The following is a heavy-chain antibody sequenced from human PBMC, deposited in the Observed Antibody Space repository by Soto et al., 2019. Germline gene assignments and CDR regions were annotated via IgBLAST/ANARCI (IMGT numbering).Heavy chain of an antibody. CDR1: GYTFTDYW. J-gene: IGHJ4*01. V-gene: IGHV5-51*01. Sequence: GESLKISCQISGYTFTDYWIAWVRQMPGKGLEWMGIIFPADPEIRYSPSFRGHVTISADTSISTAYLQWSSLEASDTAIYYCARPFYRGYCTDGVCYSYDYWGHGTLVTVSS. CDR3: ARPFYRGYCTDGVCYSYDY. D-gene: IGHD2-8*01. CDR2: IFPADPEI.